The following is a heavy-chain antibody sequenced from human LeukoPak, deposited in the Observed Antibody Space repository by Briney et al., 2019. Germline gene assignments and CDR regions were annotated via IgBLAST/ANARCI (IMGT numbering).Heavy chain of an antibody. Sequence: SQTLSLTCTVSGGSITSGSYYWSWIRQPAGKGLEWIGRIHTSGSTNYNPSLKSRVTISVDTSKNQFSLKLSSVTAADTAVYYCARGAYCSSTSCYRDFDYWGQGTLVTVSS. D-gene: IGHD2-2*01. V-gene: IGHV4-61*02. CDR3: ARGAYCSSTSCYRDFDY. J-gene: IGHJ4*02. CDR1: GGSITSGSYY. CDR2: IHTSGST.